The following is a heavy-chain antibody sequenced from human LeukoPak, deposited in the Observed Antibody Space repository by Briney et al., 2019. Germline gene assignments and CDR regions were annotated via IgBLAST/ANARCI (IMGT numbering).Heavy chain of an antibody. CDR2: INLILGIT. Sequence: SVKVSCKASGGTFSSYAISWVRQAPGQGLELMGRINLILGITNSAQKFQGRVTITADKSTSTAYMELSSLRSEDTAVYYCARVDTAMVIDYWGQGTLVTVSS. J-gene: IGHJ4*02. V-gene: IGHV1-69*04. CDR3: ARVDTAMVIDY. D-gene: IGHD5-18*01. CDR1: GGTFSSYA.